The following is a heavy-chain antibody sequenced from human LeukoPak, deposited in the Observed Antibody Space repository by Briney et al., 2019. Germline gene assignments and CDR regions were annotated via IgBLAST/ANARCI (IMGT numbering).Heavy chain of an antibody. CDR3: ARLGGSVYYAMDV. CDR1: GGSISSYY. J-gene: IGHJ6*02. Sequence: SETLSLTCTVSGGSISSYYWSWIRQPPGKGLEWIGYIYYSGSTNYNPSLKSRVTISVDTSRNQFSLKLSSVTAADTAVYYCARLGGSVYYAMDVWGQGTTVTVSS. V-gene: IGHV4-59*08. CDR2: IYYSGST. D-gene: IGHD3-10*01.